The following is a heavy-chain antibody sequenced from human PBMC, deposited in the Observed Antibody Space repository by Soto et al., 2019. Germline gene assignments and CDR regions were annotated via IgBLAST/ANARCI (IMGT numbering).Heavy chain of an antibody. CDR2: IAHDGHT. D-gene: IGHD1-26*01. V-gene: IGHV4-4*02. Sequence: TLETLSLTYDVSGGSITTSVLWTWVRQFPGRGLEWIGEIAHDGHTNYNPSLSGRVTMSVDLSNSQFSLNVASVNAADTAVYFCAGGRDYDYWGQGTLGTVSS. J-gene: IGHJ4*02. CDR1: GGSITTSVL. CDR3: AGGRDYDY.